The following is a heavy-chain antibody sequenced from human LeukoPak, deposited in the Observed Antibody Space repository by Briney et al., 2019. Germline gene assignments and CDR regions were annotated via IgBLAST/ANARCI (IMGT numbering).Heavy chain of an antibody. CDR1: GYTFTDYY. V-gene: IGHV1-2*06. J-gene: IGHJ6*03. CDR3: ARSAEHCNNGVCFTDYYMDV. D-gene: IGHD2-8*01. Sequence: ASVKVSCKASGYTFTDYYIHWVRQAPGQGLEWMGRINPNSGDTNYAQNFQGRVTMTRDTSITTAYMELSSLTSDDTAVYFCARSAEHCNNGVCFTDYYMDVWGKGTTVTASS. CDR2: INPNSGDT.